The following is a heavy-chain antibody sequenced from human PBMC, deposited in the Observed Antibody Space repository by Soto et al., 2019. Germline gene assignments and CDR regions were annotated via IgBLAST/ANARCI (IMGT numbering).Heavy chain of an antibody. V-gene: IGHV3-21*01. Sequence: GGSLRLSCVASGFTFISYSINWVRQAPGKGLEWVSSITSAGYIYYGDSVKGRFTVSSDNAKNSIYLQMTSLRAEDTAVYYCARGSLSYFDYWGQGTLVTVSS. D-gene: IGHD3-10*01. J-gene: IGHJ4*02. CDR3: ARGSLSYFDY. CDR1: GFTFISYS. CDR2: ITSAGYI.